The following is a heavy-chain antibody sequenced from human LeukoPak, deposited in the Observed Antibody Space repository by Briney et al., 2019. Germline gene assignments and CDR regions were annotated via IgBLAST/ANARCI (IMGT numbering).Heavy chain of an antibody. D-gene: IGHD2/OR15-2a*01. CDR1: GFTFSSYN. V-gene: IGHV3-21*04. Sequence: GGSLRLSCAATGFTFSSYNMNWVRQAPGKGLEWVTCISASSSFIYYAASVKGRITISRDNAKNSLYLQLNSLRAEDTAVYYCARALATTWGGNAFGIWGQGTLVTVS. J-gene: IGHJ3*02. CDR2: ISASSSFI. CDR3: ARALATTWGGNAFGI.